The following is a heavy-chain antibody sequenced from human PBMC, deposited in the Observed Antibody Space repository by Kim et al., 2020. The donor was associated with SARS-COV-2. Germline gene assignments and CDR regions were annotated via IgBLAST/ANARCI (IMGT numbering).Heavy chain of an antibody. V-gene: IGHV3-11*05. CDR3: ARVGYDYVWGSYRDYYYYYVMGV. CDR2: ISSSSSYT. Sequence: GGSLRLSCAASGFTFSDYYMSWIRQAPGKGLEWVSYISSSSSYTNYADSVKGRFTISRDNAKNSLYLQMNSLRAEDTAVYDCARVGYDYVWGSYRDYYYYYVMGVWGQGTTVTVSS. CDR1: GFTFSDYY. D-gene: IGHD3-16*02. J-gene: IGHJ6*02.